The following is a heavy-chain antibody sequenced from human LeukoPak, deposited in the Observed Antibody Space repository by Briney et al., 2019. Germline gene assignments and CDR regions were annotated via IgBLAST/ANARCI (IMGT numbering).Heavy chain of an antibody. Sequence: SETLSLTCSVSGDSIINYYWSWIRQPPGKGLEWIGYIYYTGSTNYNPSLKSRVTISVDTSKNQLSLKLSSVTAADTAVYYCARDKGPGGYFNYWGHGTLVTVSP. CDR3: ARDKGPGGYFNY. CDR1: GDSIINYY. D-gene: IGHD1-14*01. J-gene: IGHJ4*01. CDR2: IYYTGST. V-gene: IGHV4-59*01.